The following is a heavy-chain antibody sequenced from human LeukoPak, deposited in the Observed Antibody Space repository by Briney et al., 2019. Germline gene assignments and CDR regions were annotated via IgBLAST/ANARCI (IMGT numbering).Heavy chain of an antibody. Sequence: GGSLRLSCAASGFTFSDYYMSWIRQAPGKGLEWMAVISYDVNNKYYADSVKGRFIISRDNSKNTLYLQMNSLRAEDTAVYLCARETTYGDLWYYFDSWGQGTLVTVSS. J-gene: IGHJ4*02. V-gene: IGHV3-30-3*01. CDR2: ISYDVNNK. CDR1: GFTFSDYY. CDR3: ARETTYGDLWYYFDS. D-gene: IGHD4-17*01.